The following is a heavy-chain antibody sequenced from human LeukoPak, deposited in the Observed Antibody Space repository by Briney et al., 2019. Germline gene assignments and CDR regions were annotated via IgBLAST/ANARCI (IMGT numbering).Heavy chain of an antibody. CDR3: AREIAAAGTFCWFDP. D-gene: IGHD6-13*01. CDR1: GDSISSYY. V-gene: IGHV4-30-4*01. CDR2: IYYSGST. J-gene: IGHJ5*02. Sequence: SETLSLTCTVSGDSISSYYWSWIRKPPGKGLEWIGYIYYSGSTYYNPSLKSRVTISVDTSKNQFSLKLSSVTAADTAVYYCAREIAAAGTFCWFDPWGQGTLVTVSS.